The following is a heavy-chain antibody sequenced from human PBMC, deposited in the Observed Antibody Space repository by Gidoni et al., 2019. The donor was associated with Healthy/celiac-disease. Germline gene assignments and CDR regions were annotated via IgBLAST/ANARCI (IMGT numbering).Heavy chain of an antibody. V-gene: IGHV3-64*01. D-gene: IGHD6-19*01. CDR1: GFTFGSYA. Sequence: EVQLVESGGGLVQPGGSRRLSCAASGFTFGSYALHWVRQAPGKGLEYVSAISSNGGSTYYANSVKGRFTISRDNSKNTLYLQMGSLRAEDMAVYYCARDRGYSSGWYYFDYWGQGTLVTVSS. CDR3: ARDRGYSSGWYYFDY. J-gene: IGHJ4*02. CDR2: ISSNGGST.